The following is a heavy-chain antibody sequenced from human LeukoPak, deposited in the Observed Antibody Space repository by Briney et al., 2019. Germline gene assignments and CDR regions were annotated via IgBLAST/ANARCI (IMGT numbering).Heavy chain of an antibody. V-gene: IGHV1-46*01. D-gene: IGHD4-17*01. CDR3: AREGGGMSSVTWGWFDP. Sequence: ASVKVSCKASGYTFTTYCIHWVRQAPGQGLEWMGIINPSDGSSNYAQKFQGRVTMSRDTSTSTAYMELSSLRSEDTAVYYCAREGGGMSSVTWGWFDPWGQGTLVAVSS. J-gene: IGHJ5*02. CDR1: GYTFTTYC. CDR2: INPSDGSS.